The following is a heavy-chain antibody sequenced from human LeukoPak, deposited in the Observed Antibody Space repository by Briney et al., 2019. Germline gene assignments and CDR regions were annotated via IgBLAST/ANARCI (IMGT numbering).Heavy chain of an antibody. CDR1: GGSISSYY. Sequence: SETLSLTCTVSGGSISSYYWGWIRQPPGKGLEWIGSIYYSGSTYYNPSLKSRVTISVDTSKNQFSLKLSSVTTADTAVYYCARDWYYDILAGYWRGSYYFDYWGQGTLVTVSS. J-gene: IGHJ4*02. CDR3: ARDWYYDILAGYWRGSYYFDY. D-gene: IGHD3-9*01. CDR2: IYYSGST. V-gene: IGHV4-39*07.